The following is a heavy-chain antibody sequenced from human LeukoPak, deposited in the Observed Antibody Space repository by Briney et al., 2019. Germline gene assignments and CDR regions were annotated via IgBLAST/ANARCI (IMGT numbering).Heavy chain of an antibody. Sequence: ASVKVSCKASGYTFTSYGISWVRQAPGQGLEWMGIINPSAGSTKYAQKFKGRVTMTRDTSTSTVYMELSSLRSEDTAVYYCAGGAVSDFDYWGQGTLVTVSS. CDR2: INPSAGST. CDR3: AGGAVSDFDY. J-gene: IGHJ4*02. CDR1: GYTFTSYG. V-gene: IGHV1-46*01. D-gene: IGHD1-26*01.